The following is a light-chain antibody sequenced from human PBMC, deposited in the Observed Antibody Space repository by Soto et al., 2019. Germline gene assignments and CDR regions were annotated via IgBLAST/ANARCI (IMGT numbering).Light chain of an antibody. J-gene: IGLJ3*02. CDR3: VLYMGSGIWV. Sequence: QAVVTQEPSFSVSPGATVTLTCGLSSGSVSTNNYPSWYQQTPGQAPRTLIYSTYTRSSGVPDRFSASILGNKAALTITGAQADDESDYHCVLYMGSGIWVFGGGTKLTVL. CDR1: SGSVSTNNY. CDR2: STY. V-gene: IGLV8-61*01.